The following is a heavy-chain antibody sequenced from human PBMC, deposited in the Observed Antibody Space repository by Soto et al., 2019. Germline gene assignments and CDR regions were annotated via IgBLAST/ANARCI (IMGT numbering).Heavy chain of an antibody. CDR3: AGRYCSGGSCYNYYGMDV. CDR1: GFTFSSSA. V-gene: IGHV1-58*01. D-gene: IGHD2-15*01. CDR2: IVVGSGKT. J-gene: IGHJ6*02. Sequence: ASVKVSCKASGFTFSSSAVQWVRQARGQRLEWIGWIVVGSGKTNYAQKFQERVTITRDMSTSTAYMELSSLRSEDTAVYYCAGRYCSGGSCYNYYGMDVWGQGTTVTSP.